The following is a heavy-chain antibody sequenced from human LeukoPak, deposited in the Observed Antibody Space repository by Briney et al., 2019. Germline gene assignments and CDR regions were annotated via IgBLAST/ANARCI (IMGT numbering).Heavy chain of an antibody. CDR3: AKGGYCSSTSCYVGWFDP. V-gene: IGHV3-23*01. CDR2: ISGGGGST. D-gene: IGHD2-2*01. Sequence: QPGGSLRLSCAASGFTFSDYWMHWVRQAPGKGLMWVSVISGGGGSTYYADSVKGRFTISRDNSKNTLFLQMNSLRAEDTAVYYCAKGGYCSSTSCYVGWFDPWGQGTLVTVSS. J-gene: IGHJ5*02. CDR1: GFTFSDYW.